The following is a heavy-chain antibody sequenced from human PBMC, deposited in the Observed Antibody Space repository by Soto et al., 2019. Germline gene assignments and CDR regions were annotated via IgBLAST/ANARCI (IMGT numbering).Heavy chain of an antibody. CDR3: ARHNGPLYVGYYYDMDV. CDR2: IYYSGYT. D-gene: IGHD3-16*01. V-gene: IGHV4-39*01. CDR1: GGSISSSSYY. Sequence: QLQLQESGPGLVKPSETLSLTCTVSGGSISSSSYYWGWIRQPPGQGLEWIGSIYYSGYTYYNPSPKRRVTLSVDTSKKQFSLKLSSVTAADTSVYYCARHNGPLYVGYYYDMDVWGQGTTVTVSS. J-gene: IGHJ6*02.